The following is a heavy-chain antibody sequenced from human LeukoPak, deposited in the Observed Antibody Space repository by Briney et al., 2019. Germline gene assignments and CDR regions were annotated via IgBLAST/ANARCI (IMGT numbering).Heavy chain of an antibody. Sequence: GGSLRLSCAASGFTFSSYEMNWVRQAAGKGLEWVSYISSSGSTIYYADSVKGRFTISRDNAKNSLYLQMNSLRAEDTAVYYCARTPVGSYDFWSGYYSFYYYGMDVWGQGTTVTVSS. CDR1: GFTFSSYE. J-gene: IGHJ6*02. D-gene: IGHD3-3*01. CDR2: ISSSGSTI. CDR3: ARTPVGSYDFWSGYYSFYYYGMDV. V-gene: IGHV3-48*03.